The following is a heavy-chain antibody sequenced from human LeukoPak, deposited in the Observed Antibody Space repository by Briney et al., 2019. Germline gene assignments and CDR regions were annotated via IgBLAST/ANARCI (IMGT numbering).Heavy chain of an antibody. CDR3: ARGGPYSSSYFDY. CDR2: INHSGST. D-gene: IGHD6-6*01. Sequence: PSETLSLTCAVYGGSFSGYYWSWIRQPPGKGLEWIGEINHSGSTNYNPSLQSRVTISVDTSKNQFSVRLSSVTAADTAVYYCARGGPYSSSYFDYWGQGTLVTVSS. V-gene: IGHV4-34*01. J-gene: IGHJ4*02. CDR1: GGSFSGYY.